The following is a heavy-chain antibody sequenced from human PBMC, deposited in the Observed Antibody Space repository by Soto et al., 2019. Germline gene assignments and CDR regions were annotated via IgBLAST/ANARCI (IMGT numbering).Heavy chain of an antibody. J-gene: IGHJ5*01. Sequence: QVQLVQSGAEVKKPGSSVKVSCKASGGTFNNHAINWVRQATGQGLEWMGWMTPDSVDTGYAQKFQGRVTMTWDTSITTAYMELSSLRSDDTAVYYCARDPFYGWFDSWGQGTLVTVSS. CDR2: MTPDSVDT. D-gene: IGHD3-16*01. CDR3: ARDPFYGWFDS. V-gene: IGHV1-8*02. CDR1: GGTFNNHA.